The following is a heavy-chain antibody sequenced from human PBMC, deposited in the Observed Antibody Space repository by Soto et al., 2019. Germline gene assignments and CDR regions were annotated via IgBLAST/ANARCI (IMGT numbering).Heavy chain of an antibody. V-gene: IGHV3-33*01. D-gene: IGHD3-22*01. Sequence: GGSLRLSCAASGFTFSSYGMHWVRQAPGKGLEWVAVIWYDGSNKYYADSVKGRFTISRDNSKNTLYLQMNSLRAEDTAVYYCARENVEQYDSSGLYYYYYGMDVWGQGTTVTVSS. J-gene: IGHJ6*02. CDR3: ARENVEQYDSSGLYYYYYGMDV. CDR1: GFTFSSYG. CDR2: IWYDGSNK.